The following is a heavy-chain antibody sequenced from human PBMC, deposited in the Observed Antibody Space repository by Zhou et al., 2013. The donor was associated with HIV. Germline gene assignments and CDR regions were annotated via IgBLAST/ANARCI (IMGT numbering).Heavy chain of an antibody. V-gene: IGHV1-18*01. J-gene: IGHJ4*02. D-gene: IGHD3-10*01. Sequence: QVQLVQSGAEVKKPGASVKVSCKASGYTFNSYGITWVRQAPGQGLEWMGWISTYNGNTNYAQKLQGRVTMTADTSTSTAYMELRSLRSDDTAVYYCARDTVWFGELSDDYWGQGTLVTVSS. CDR1: GYTFNSYG. CDR2: ISTYNGNT. CDR3: ARDTVWFGELSDDY.